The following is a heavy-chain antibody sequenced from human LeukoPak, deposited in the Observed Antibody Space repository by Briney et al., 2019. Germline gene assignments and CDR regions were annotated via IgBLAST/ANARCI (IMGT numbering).Heavy chain of an antibody. D-gene: IGHD3-22*01. Sequence: SETLSLTCAVSGYSISNSYYWGWIRQPPGKGLEWIGSIYHTGRTYYNPSLTSRVSISIDTSKNQFSLNLSSVTAADTAVYFCARDAQTYYYETSGYYFEYWGQGTLVTVSS. CDR1: GYSISNSYY. CDR3: ARDAQTYYYETSGYYFEY. J-gene: IGHJ4*02. CDR2: IYHTGRT. V-gene: IGHV4-38-2*02.